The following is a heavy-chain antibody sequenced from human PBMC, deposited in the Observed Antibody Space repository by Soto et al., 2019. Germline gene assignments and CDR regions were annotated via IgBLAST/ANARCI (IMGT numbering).Heavy chain of an antibody. J-gene: IGHJ4*02. CDR1: GFTFSSYA. Sequence: GGSLRLSCAASGFTFSSYAMSWVRQAPGKGLEWVAVISYDGSNKYYADSVKGRFTISRDNSKNTLYLQMNSLRAEDTAVYYCAKDRRYDFWSGYYSWGQGTLVTVSS. CDR2: ISYDGSNK. V-gene: IGHV3-30*18. D-gene: IGHD3-3*01. CDR3: AKDRRYDFWSGYYS.